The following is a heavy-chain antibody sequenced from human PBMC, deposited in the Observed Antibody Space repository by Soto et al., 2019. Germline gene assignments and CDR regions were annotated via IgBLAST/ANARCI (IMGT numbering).Heavy chain of an antibody. CDR3: ACMYYDFWSGSTRGCYYYCYMDV. J-gene: IGHJ6*03. D-gene: IGHD3-3*01. V-gene: IGHV1-18*01. Sequence: ASVKVSCKASGYTFTSYGISWVRQAPGQGLEWMGWISAYNGNTNYAQKLQGRVTMTTDTSTSTAYMELRSLRSADTAVYYCACMYYDFWSGSTRGCYYYCYMDVWGKGTTVTVSS. CDR1: GYTFTSYG. CDR2: ISAYNGNT.